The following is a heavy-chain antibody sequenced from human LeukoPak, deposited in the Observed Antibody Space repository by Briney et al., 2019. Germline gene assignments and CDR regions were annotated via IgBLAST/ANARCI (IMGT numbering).Heavy chain of an antibody. CDR3: AREASGYYGSGSYYKFDY. V-gene: IGHV1-69*13. CDR2: IIPIFGTA. CDR1: GGTFSSYA. J-gene: IGHJ4*02. Sequence: ASVKVSCKAPGGTFSSYAISWVRQAPGQGLEWMGGIIPIFGTANYAQKFQGRVTITADESTSTAYMELSSLRSEDTAVYYCAREASGYYGSGSYYKFDYWGQGTLVTVSS. D-gene: IGHD3-10*01.